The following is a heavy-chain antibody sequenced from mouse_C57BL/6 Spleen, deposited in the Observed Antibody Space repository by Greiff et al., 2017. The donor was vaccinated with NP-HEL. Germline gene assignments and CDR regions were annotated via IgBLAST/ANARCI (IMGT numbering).Heavy chain of an antibody. V-gene: IGHV3-1*01. CDR2: ISYSGST. CDR3: ASLYYDYDEGYAMDY. J-gene: IGHJ4*01. Sequence: EVKLVESGPGMVKPSQSLSLTCTVTGYSITSGYDWHWIRHFPGNKLEWMGYISYSGSTNYNPSLKSRISTTHDTSKNHFFLKLNSVTTEDTATYYCASLYYDYDEGYAMDYWGQGTSVTVSS. CDR1: GYSITSGYD. D-gene: IGHD2-4*01.